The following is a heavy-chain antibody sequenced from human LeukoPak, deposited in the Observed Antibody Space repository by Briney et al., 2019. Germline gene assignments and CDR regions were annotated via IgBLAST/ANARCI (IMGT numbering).Heavy chain of an antibody. D-gene: IGHD1-26*01. CDR1: GYTFTGYY. CDR3: VRVPRGSFCFDY. V-gene: IGHV1-2*02. J-gene: IGHJ4*02. Sequence: ASVKVSCKASGYTFTGYYMHWVRQAPGQGLEWMGWINPNSGGTNYAQKFQGRVTMTRDTSISTAYMELSRLRSDDTAVYYCVRVPRGSFCFDYWGQGTLVTVSS. CDR2: INPNSGGT.